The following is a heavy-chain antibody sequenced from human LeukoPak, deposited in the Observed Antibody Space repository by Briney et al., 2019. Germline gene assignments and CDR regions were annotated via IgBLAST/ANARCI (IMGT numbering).Heavy chain of an antibody. J-gene: IGHJ6*03. D-gene: IGHD3-22*01. CDR2: INHSGST. Sequence: SETLSLTCAVYGGSFSGYYWSWTCQPPGKGLEWIGEINHSGSTNYNPSLKSRVTISVDTSKNQFSLKLSSVTAADTAVYYCARVAYDSSGYPYYYYYMDVWGKGTTVTVSS. V-gene: IGHV4-34*01. CDR1: GGSFSGYY. CDR3: ARVAYDSSGYPYYYYYMDV.